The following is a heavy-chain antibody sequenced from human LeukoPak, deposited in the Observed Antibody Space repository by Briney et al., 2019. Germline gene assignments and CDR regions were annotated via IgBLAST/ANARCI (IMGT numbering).Heavy chain of an antibody. V-gene: IGHV4-59*01. Sequence: SETLSLTCNVSGGSISNYYWNWIRQSPGKGLEWIGYIYYSGSTNYNPSLKSRVTISVDTSRNQFSLRLTSVTAADTAVYYCARTTPRVAATHFDYWGQGTLVTVSS. CDR2: IYYSGST. CDR1: GGSISNYY. J-gene: IGHJ4*02. CDR3: ARTTPRVAATHFDY. D-gene: IGHD1-26*01.